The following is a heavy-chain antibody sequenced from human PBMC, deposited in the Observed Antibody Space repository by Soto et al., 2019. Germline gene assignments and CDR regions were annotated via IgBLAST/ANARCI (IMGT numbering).Heavy chain of an antibody. D-gene: IGHD2-21*02. V-gene: IGHV1-3*01. Sequence: QVQVVQSGAEVKKPGASVKVSCKASGFTFTTYAIHWVRQAPGQRLEWMGWIHAGNGNTKSSQKFQDRLTITRDTSASTAYRELSSLRSEDAAVYYCARDRCSGDCNDLDYWGQGTLVTVSS. J-gene: IGHJ4*02. CDR1: GFTFTTYA. CDR3: ARDRCSGDCNDLDY. CDR2: IHAGNGNT.